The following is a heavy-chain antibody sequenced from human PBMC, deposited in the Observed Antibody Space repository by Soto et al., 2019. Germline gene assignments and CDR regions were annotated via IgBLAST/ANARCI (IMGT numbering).Heavy chain of an antibody. CDR3: TRPPSGSYGDDLDY. D-gene: IGHD1-26*01. CDR2: IRDKANHYAT. CDR1: GFSFSGSA. Sequence: EVHLVESGGGLVQPGGSLKLSCKVSGFSFSGSAMHWVRQASGKGLEWVGHIRDKANHYATAYAASLKGRFIISRDDSQNTAYLQMTRLKADDTAVYYCTRPPSGSYGDDLDYWGQGTLVTVSS. J-gene: IGHJ4*02. V-gene: IGHV3-73*02.